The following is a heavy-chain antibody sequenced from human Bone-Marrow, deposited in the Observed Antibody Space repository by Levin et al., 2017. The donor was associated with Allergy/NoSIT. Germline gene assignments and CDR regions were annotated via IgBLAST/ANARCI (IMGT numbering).Heavy chain of an antibody. Sequence: ASVKVSCKASGYTFTSYGISWVRQATGQGLEWMGWISAYNGNTNYAQKLQGRVTMTTDTSTSTAYMELRSLRSDDTAVYYCARSWYYYYYGMDVWGQGTTVTVSS. CDR3: ARSWYYYYYGMDV. CDR2: ISAYNGNT. CDR1: GYTFTSYG. V-gene: IGHV1-18*01. D-gene: IGHD6-13*01. J-gene: IGHJ6*02.